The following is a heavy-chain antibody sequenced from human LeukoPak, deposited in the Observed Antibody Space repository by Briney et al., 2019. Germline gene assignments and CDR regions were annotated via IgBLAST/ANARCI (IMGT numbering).Heavy chain of an antibody. CDR3: ARDHFRYCSGGSCYLNWFDP. Sequence: SESLSLTCTVSGYSISSGYYWGWIRQSPGKGLEWIGSIYHGGSTYYNPSLRSRVIVSVDTSKNHFSLKLSSVTAADTAVYYCARDHFRYCSGGSCYLNWFDPWGQGTLVTVSS. CDR1: GYSISSGYY. CDR2: IYHGGST. D-gene: IGHD2-15*01. V-gene: IGHV4-38-2*02. J-gene: IGHJ5*02.